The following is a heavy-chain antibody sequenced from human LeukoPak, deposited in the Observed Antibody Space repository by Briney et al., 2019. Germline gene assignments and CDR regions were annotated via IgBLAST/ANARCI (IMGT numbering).Heavy chain of an antibody. D-gene: IGHD1-1*01. J-gene: IGHJ4*02. CDR3: ATTKQARRYFDY. Sequence: PGGSLRHSCAGSGFTFSSNPLSWVRQAPGKGLEWVSAINPSGGNTYYADSVGGRFTISRDNSKNTLYLQMNTLRAEDTAVYYCATTKQARRYFDYWGQGTLVTVSS. CDR2: INPSGGNT. CDR1: GFTFSSNP. V-gene: IGHV3-23*01.